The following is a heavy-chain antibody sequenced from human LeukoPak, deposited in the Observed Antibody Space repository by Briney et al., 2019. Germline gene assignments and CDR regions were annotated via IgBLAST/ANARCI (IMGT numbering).Heavy chain of an antibody. D-gene: IGHD1-1*01. Sequence: GASVKVSCKASGGTFSSYAISWVRQAPGHGLEWMGGIIPIFGTANYAQKFQGRVTITTDESTSTAYMELSSLRSEDTAVYYCARGPWNSGTFDYWGQGTLVTVSS. V-gene: IGHV1-69*05. CDR1: GGTFSSYA. CDR2: IIPIFGTA. CDR3: ARGPWNSGTFDY. J-gene: IGHJ4*02.